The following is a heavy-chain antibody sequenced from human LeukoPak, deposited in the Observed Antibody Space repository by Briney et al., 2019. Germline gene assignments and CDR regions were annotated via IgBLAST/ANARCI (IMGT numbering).Heavy chain of an antibody. CDR2: IYYSGST. Sequence: SETLSLTCTVSGGYISSYYWSWIRQSPGKGLEWIGYIYYSGSTNCNPSLKSRVTISVDTSKNQFSLELSSVTAADTAVYYCARQRPYYYDGSGYYDPWGQGILVTVSS. CDR3: ARQRPYYYDGSGYYDP. CDR1: GGYISSYY. D-gene: IGHD3-22*01. V-gene: IGHV4-59*08. J-gene: IGHJ5*02.